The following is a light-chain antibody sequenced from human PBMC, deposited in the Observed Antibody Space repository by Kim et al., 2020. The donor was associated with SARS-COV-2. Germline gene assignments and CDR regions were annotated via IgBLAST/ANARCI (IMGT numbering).Light chain of an antibody. J-gene: IGLJ3*02. Sequence: ASVNLTCTLSSGHSNYAIAWHQQQPEKGPRYLMKVNSDGSHDKGDGIPDRFSGSSSGAERYLTISSLQSEDEADYYCQTWGTGIGVFGGGTQLTVL. CDR1: SGHSNYA. CDR2: VNSDGSH. CDR3: QTWGTGIGV. V-gene: IGLV4-69*01.